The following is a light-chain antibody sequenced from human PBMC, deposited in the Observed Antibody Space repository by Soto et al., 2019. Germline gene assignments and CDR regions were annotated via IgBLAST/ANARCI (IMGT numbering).Light chain of an antibody. Sequence: ENELTQSPGTLSVSVGQRDPLCSRAIQSVSSNYFAWYQQKPGQATRLIIYGASTRATGIPDRFSGSGSGTDFTLTISSLEPEDFAIYYCQQRSNWHPITFGPGTKVDIK. J-gene: IGKJ3*01. CDR2: GAS. CDR1: QSVSSNY. V-gene: IGKV3D-20*02. CDR3: QQRSNWHPIT.